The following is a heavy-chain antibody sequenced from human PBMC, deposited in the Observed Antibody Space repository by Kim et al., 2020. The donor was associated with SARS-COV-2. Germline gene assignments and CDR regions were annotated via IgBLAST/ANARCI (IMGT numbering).Heavy chain of an antibody. CDR3: ARGGYYYDSSAYSRLGY. D-gene: IGHD3-22*01. Sequence: GGSLRLSCAASGFTFSDYYMSWIRQAPGKGLEWVSHINSRTGTIYYADSLKGRFTISRDNAKNSMYLQMNSLRAEDTAVYYCARGGYYYDSSAYSRLGYWGQGTLVTVSS. CDR1: GFTFSDYY. V-gene: IGHV3-11*01. J-gene: IGHJ4*02. CDR2: INSRTGTI.